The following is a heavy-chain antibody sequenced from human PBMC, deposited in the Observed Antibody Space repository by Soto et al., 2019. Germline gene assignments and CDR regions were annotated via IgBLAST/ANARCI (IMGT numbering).Heavy chain of an antibody. CDR2: INAGNGNT. J-gene: IGHJ4*02. V-gene: IGHV1-3*01. Sequence: QVQLVQSGAEVKKPGSSVKVSCKASGYTFTSYAMHWVRQAPGQRLEWMGWINAGNGNTKYSQKFQGRVTITRDTSASTAYMELSSLRSKDTAEYYCAWGRGYRDYFDYWGQGTLVTVSS. CDR1: GYTFTSYA. CDR3: AWGRGYRDYFDY. D-gene: IGHD3-22*01.